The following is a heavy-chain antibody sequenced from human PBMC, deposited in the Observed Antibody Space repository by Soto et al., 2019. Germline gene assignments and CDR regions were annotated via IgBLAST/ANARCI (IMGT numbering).Heavy chain of an antibody. CDR3: ARDLLSGRYGMDV. D-gene: IGHD1-26*01. Sequence: QVQLQESGPGLVKPSETLSLTCTVSGGSISDYWSWIRQPPEKGLEWIGYVRNSGSTNYNPSLKSRVTISVDTSKNQFSLKLSSVTAADTGVYYCARDLLSGRYGMDVWGQGTTVTVSS. CDR1: GGSISDY. J-gene: IGHJ6*02. CDR2: VRNSGST. V-gene: IGHV4-59*01.